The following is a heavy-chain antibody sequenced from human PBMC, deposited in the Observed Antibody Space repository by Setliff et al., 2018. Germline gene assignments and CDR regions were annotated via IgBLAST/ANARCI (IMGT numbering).Heavy chain of an antibody. Sequence: GGSLRLSCAASGFTFSSYAMSWVRQAPGRGLEWVSAISGSGGSTYYADSVKGRFTISRDNSKNTLYLQMNSLRAEDTAVYYCAKDRLPYDMTTAGYWGQGTLVTVSS. V-gene: IGHV3-23*01. CDR2: ISGSGGST. CDR1: GFTFSSYA. J-gene: IGHJ4*02. D-gene: IGHD4-17*01. CDR3: AKDRLPYDMTTAGY.